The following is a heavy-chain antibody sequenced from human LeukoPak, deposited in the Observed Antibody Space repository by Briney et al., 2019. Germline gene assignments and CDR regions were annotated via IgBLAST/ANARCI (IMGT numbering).Heavy chain of an antibody. CDR3: AKDSASWLNPWFDP. J-gene: IGHJ5*02. CDR2: ISWNSGSI. D-gene: IGHD6-19*01. Sequence: GGSPRLSCAASGFTFDDYAMHWVRQAPGKGLEWVSGISWNSGSIGYADSVKGRFTISRDNAKNSLYLQMNSLRAEDTALYYCAKDSASWLNPWFDPWGPGTLVTVSS. V-gene: IGHV3-9*01. CDR1: GFTFDDYA.